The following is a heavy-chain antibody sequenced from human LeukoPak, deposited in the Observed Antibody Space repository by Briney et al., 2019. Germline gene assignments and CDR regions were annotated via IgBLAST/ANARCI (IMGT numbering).Heavy chain of an antibody. CDR3: ARDAELVVVAATMYYYYYYMDV. D-gene: IGHD2-15*01. J-gene: IGHJ6*03. CDR1: GFTVSGNY. V-gene: IGHV3-53*01. CDR2: IYSDDTT. Sequence: PGGSLRLSCAVSGFTVSGNYMSWIRQAAGKGLEWVSLIYSDDTTLYADSVKGRFTISRDISKNTLYLQMSSLRAEDTAVYYCARDAELVVVAATMYYYYYYMDVWGKGTTVTVSS.